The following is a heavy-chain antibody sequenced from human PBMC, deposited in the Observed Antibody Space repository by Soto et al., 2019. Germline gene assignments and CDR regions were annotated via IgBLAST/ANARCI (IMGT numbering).Heavy chain of an antibody. CDR3: TTDGEDGLTREYYGIDI. V-gene: IGHV3-15*01. Sequence: GGSLRLYCTTSGFTFTTAAMRWVRQSPGTRLESLGRIKGQXNGETTDYGAPLKGKFNISRGDSKITVYLQMNSLKTEDTAVYYCTTDGEDGLTREYYGIDIWGQGTTVTVSS. CDR1: GFTFTTAA. J-gene: IGHJ6*02. CDR2: IKGQXNGETT. D-gene: IGHD6-6*01.